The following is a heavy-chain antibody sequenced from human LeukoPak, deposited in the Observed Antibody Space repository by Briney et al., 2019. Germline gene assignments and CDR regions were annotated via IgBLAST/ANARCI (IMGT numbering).Heavy chain of an antibody. D-gene: IGHD3-16*01. Sequence: SVKVSCKASGGTFSSYAISWVRQAPGQGLEWMGGIIPIFGTANYAQKFQGRVTITADESTSTAYMELSRLRSDDTAVYYCARDQAPRMITFGGPRRWFDPWGQGTLVTVSS. CDR3: ARDQAPRMITFGGPRRWFDP. V-gene: IGHV1-69*01. CDR2: IIPIFGTA. J-gene: IGHJ5*02. CDR1: GGTFSSYA.